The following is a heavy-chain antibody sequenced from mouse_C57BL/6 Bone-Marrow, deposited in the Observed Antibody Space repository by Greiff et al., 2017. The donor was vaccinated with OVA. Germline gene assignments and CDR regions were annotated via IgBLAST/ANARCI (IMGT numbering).Heavy chain of an antibody. CDR3: AAYDGYAWFAY. V-gene: IGHV1-50*01. J-gene: IGHJ3*01. CDR1: GYTFTSYW. D-gene: IGHD2-2*01. Sequence: QVQLQQPGAELVKPGASVKLSCKASGYTFTSYWMQWVKQRPGQGLEWIGEIDPSDSYTNYNQKFKGKATLTVDTSSSTAYMQLSSLTSEDAAVDYCAAYDGYAWFAYWGQGTLVTVSA. CDR2: IDPSDSYT.